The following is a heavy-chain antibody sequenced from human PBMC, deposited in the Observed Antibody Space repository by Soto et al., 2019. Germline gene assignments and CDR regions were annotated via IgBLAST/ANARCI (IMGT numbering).Heavy chain of an antibody. CDR2: IYWDDDK. V-gene: IGHV2-5*02. Sequence: QITLKESGPTLVKPTQTLTLTCTFSGFSLSTSGVGVCWIRQPPGKALEWLALIYWDDDKRYSPSLKSTLTISKDRSKNQVVLTMPSMDPVDTATYYCAQSYCSGVRSTFGVLDYWGQGTLVTVST. D-gene: IGHD2-15*01. J-gene: IGHJ4*02. CDR3: AQSYCSGVRSTFGVLDY. CDR1: GFSLSTSGVG.